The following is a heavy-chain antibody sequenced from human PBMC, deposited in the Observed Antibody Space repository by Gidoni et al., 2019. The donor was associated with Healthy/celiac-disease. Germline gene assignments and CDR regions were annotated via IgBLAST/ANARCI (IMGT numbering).Heavy chain of an antibody. CDR3: ARALRFLEWLPNNWFDP. D-gene: IGHD3-3*01. Sequence: QVQLQESGPGLVTPSGTLSLTCAVSGGSISSSNWWSWVRQPPWKGLEWIGEIYHSGSTNYNPSLKSRVTISVDKSKNQFSLKLSSVTAADTAVYYCARALRFLEWLPNNWFDPWGQGTLVTVSS. J-gene: IGHJ5*02. CDR1: GGSISSSNW. CDR2: IYHSGST. V-gene: IGHV4-4*02.